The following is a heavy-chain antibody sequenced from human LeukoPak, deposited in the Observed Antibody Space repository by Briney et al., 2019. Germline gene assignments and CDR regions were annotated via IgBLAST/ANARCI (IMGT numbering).Heavy chain of an antibody. V-gene: IGHV6-1*01. J-gene: IGHJ4*02. CDR3: ARGGGGGDDLFDY. Sequence: SQTLSLTSDLSGDSVSTDSAACNWIRQSPSRGLECLGSTYDSSNWYNHSAFSLKSLISINPATSKNQFSLQLNSVAPEETAVYYCARGGGGGDDLFDYWGQGTLVTVSS. CDR1: GDSVSTDSAA. CDR2: TYDSSNWYN. D-gene: IGHD3-3*01.